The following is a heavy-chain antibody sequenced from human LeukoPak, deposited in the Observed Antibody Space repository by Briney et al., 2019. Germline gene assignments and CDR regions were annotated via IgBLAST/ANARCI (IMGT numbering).Heavy chain of an antibody. J-gene: IGHJ6*02. CDR2: ARDKANSYTT. Sequence: GGSLRLSCAASGFTFSDHCIDWVRQAPGKGLEWVGRARDKANSYTTEYAASVKGRFTFSRDDSKNSVYLQMNSLKIEDTAVYYCAGPGDGYMPLNDLYYYYGMDVWGQGTTVTVSS. CDR3: AGPGDGYMPLNDLYYYYGMDV. D-gene: IGHD5-24*01. V-gene: IGHV3-72*01. CDR1: GFTFSDHC.